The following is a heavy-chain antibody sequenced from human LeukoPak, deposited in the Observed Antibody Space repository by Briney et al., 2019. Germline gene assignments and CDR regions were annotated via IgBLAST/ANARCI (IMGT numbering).Heavy chain of an antibody. Sequence: SVKVSCKASGGTFSSYAISWVRQAPGQGREWMGWMIPIYGTANYAQKFQGRVTSTTDESTSTAYMELSSLRSEDTAVYYCARAMTTRSGAYYYYYMDVWGKGTTVTVSS. CDR2: MIPIYGTA. D-gene: IGHD4-11*01. J-gene: IGHJ6*03. CDR1: GGTFSSYA. V-gene: IGHV1-69*05. CDR3: ARAMTTRSGAYYYYYMDV.